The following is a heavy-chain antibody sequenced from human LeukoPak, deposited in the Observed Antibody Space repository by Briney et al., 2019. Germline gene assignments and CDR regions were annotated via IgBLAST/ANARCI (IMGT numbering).Heavy chain of an antibody. V-gene: IGHV4-59*01. J-gene: IGHJ4*02. CDR3: ARETGTYVDY. D-gene: IGHD1/OR15-1a*01. CDR2: IHYSGST. CDR1: GGSFSSYY. Sequence: PSETLSLTCTVSGGSFSSYYWSWIRQPPGKGLEWIGNIHYSGSTKYNPSLKSRVTMSVDTSKNQFSLKLSSVTAADTAVYYCARETGTYVDYWGQGTLVTVSS.